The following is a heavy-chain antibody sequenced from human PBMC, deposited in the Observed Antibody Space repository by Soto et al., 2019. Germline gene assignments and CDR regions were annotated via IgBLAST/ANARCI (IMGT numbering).Heavy chain of an antibody. CDR3: ARVTMVIRDSDHFGVDV. J-gene: IGHJ6*02. Sequence: SETLSLTCLVSGFPISSTYSWGWIRPPPGKGLEWIGSISHSGTTSYSPSLTSRVSISVDTSKNQVSLKLNSVTAADTAVYFCARVTMVIRDSDHFGVDVWGHGTTVTV. CDR2: ISHSGTT. V-gene: IGHV4-38-2*02. D-gene: IGHD4-17*01. CDR1: GFPISSTYS.